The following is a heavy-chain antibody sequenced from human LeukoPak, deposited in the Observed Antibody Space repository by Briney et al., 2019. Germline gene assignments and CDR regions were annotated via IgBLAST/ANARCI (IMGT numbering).Heavy chain of an antibody. V-gene: IGHV3-74*01. D-gene: IGHD2-2*01. CDR2: INNDGSGT. J-gene: IGHJ4*02. Sequence: GGSLRLSCAASGFTFSSCWMHWVRQTPGKGLVWVSRINNDGSGTSYADSVKARFTISRDNAKESVSLQMNSLRAEDTAIYYCSAILYHWGQGTLVTVSS. CDR1: GFTFSSCW. CDR3: SAILYH.